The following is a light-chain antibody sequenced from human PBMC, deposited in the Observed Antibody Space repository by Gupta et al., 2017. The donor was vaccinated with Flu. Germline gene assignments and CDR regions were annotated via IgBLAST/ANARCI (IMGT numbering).Light chain of an antibody. Sequence: QSALTQHASVSGSPGQSITISCAGTSSDVGRSNSVSWFQQHPGKAPKLIIYDVTNRPSGVSSRFSGSKSGNTASLTISGLEAEDESDYFCSSYTSTNTFYVFGTGTKVTVL. CDR1: SSDVGRSNS. J-gene: IGLJ1*01. CDR3: SSYTSTNTFYV. V-gene: IGLV2-14*03. CDR2: DVT.